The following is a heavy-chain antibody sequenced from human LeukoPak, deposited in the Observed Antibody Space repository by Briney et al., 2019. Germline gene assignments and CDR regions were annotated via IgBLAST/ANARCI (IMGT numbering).Heavy chain of an antibody. V-gene: IGHV3-30-3*01. J-gene: IGHJ3*02. CDR1: GFTFSTYF. D-gene: IGHD2-21*01. Sequence: GRSLRLSCAASGFTFSTYFMHWVRQAPGKGLEPAADLASDGSHTFYVESVKCRFTISRDNSKNTLYLQINSLRAEDTAVYFCARERQDTILHSGAFDIWGQGTMVTVSS. CDR2: LASDGSHT. CDR3: ARERQDTILHSGAFDI.